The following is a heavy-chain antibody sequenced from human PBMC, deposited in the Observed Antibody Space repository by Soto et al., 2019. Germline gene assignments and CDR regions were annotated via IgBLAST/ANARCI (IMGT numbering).Heavy chain of an antibody. CDR3: ARWYYDFWSGYYSFDY. CDR2: IGTAGDT. Sequence: GGSLRLSCAASGFTFSSYDMHWVRQATGKGLEWVSAIGTAGDTYYPGSVKGRFTISRENAKNSLYLQMNSLRAEDTAVYYCARWYYDFWSGYYSFDYWGQGTLVTVSS. D-gene: IGHD3-3*01. J-gene: IGHJ4*02. V-gene: IGHV3-13*01. CDR1: GFTFSSYD.